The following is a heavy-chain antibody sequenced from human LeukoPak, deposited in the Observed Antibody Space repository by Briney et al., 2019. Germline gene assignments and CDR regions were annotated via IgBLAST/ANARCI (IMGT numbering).Heavy chain of an antibody. Sequence: GGSLRLSCAASGFTFSSYAMSWVRQAPGKGLEWVSAISGSGGSTYYADSVKGRFTISRDNGKNSLYLQMNSLRAEDTSVYYCARDVGYRSWFDPWGQGTLVIVSS. D-gene: IGHD5-18*01. J-gene: IGHJ5*02. CDR2: ISGSGGST. CDR1: GFTFSSYA. V-gene: IGHV3-23*01. CDR3: ARDVGYRSWFDP.